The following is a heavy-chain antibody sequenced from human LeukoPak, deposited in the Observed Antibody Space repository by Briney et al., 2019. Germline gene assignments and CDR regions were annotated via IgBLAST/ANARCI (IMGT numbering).Heavy chain of an antibody. D-gene: IGHD6-13*01. V-gene: IGHV3-30*04. CDR2: MSYDGSNK. Sequence: GGSRRLSCPASGFTFSSYAMHWVRQAPGKGLEWVAVMSYDGSNKYYADSVKGRFTISRDNSKNTLYLQMNSLRAEDTAVYYCAKDPYSSRDGYYFDYWGQGTLVTVSS. J-gene: IGHJ4*02. CDR1: GFTFSSYA. CDR3: AKDPYSSRDGYYFDY.